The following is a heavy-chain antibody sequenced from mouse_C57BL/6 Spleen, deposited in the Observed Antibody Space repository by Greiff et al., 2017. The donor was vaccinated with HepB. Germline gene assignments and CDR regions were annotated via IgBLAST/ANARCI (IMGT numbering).Heavy chain of an antibody. Sequence: VQLQQSGPGLVQPSQSLSITCTVSGFSLTSYGVHWVRQSPGKGLEWLGVIWRGGSTDYNAAFMSRLSITKDNSKSQVFFKMNSLQADDTAIYYCAKKYDGDYYAMDYWGQGTSVTVSS. V-gene: IGHV2-5*01. D-gene: IGHD2-14*01. CDR2: IWRGGST. CDR3: AKKYDGDYYAMDY. CDR1: GFSLTSYG. J-gene: IGHJ4*01.